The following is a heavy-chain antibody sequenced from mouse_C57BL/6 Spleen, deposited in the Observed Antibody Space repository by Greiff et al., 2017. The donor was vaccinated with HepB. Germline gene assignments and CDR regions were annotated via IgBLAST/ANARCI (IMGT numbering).Heavy chain of an antibody. CDR3: ARLLYAMDY. CDR1: GFTFSDFY. Sequence: EVNVVESGGGLVQSGRSLRLSCATSGFTFSDFYMEWVRQAPGKGLEWIAASRNKANDYTTEYSASVKGRFIVSRDTSQSILYLQMNALRAEDTAIYYCARLLYAMDYWGQGTSVTVSS. CDR2: SRNKANDYTT. V-gene: IGHV7-1*01. J-gene: IGHJ4*01.